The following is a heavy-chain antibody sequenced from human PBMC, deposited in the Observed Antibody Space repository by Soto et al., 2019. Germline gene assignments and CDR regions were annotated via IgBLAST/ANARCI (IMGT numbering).Heavy chain of an antibody. CDR2: ISSSSSYI. Sequence: EVQLVESGGGLVKPGGSLRLSCEASGLTFSSYSMNWVRQAPGRGLEWVSSISSSSSYISYADSVKGRFTISRDNAKNSLYLQMNSLRAEDTAVYYWARADTAMAVYYFDYWGQGTLVTVSS. D-gene: IGHD5-18*01. J-gene: IGHJ4*02. CDR1: GLTFSSYS. V-gene: IGHV3-21*01. CDR3: ARADTAMAVYYFDY.